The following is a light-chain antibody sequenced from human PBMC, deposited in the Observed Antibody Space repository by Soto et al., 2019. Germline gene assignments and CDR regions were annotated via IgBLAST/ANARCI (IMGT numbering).Light chain of an antibody. CDR1: QSLLHSNGKSY. Sequence: EIIMTQSPPSLPATPRQPASTSCKSSQSLLHSNGKSYLYWCEQKSGQPPKLLIYEVSNRISGVSERFSGSGAGTEFTLIISRVEADDVGVYYCMQTKKVPSSTFGQGTRVDIK. CDR3: MQTKKVPSST. V-gene: IGKV2D-29*01. J-gene: IGKJ1*01. CDR2: EVS.